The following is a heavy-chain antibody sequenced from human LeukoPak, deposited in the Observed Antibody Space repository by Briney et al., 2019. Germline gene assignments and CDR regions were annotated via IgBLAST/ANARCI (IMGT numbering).Heavy chain of an antibody. D-gene: IGHD3-10*01. J-gene: IGHJ6*03. CDR1: GFIFSRHW. V-gene: IGHV3-7*01. CDR2: IKQDGSEK. Sequence: GGSLRLSCAASGFIFSRHWMSWARQAPGKGLEWVANIKQDGSEKYYVDSVKGRFTISRDNAQNSLHLQMNSLRAEDTAVYYCARAPRRGVMDVWGKGTTVSVSS. CDR3: ARAPRRGVMDV.